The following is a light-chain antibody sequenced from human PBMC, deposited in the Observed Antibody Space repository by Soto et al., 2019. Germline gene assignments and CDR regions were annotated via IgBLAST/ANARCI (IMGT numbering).Light chain of an antibody. Sequence: QSVLTQPPSVSGAPGQRVTISCTGSSSNIGAIYDVQWYQQLPGTAPKLLIYGNSNRPSGVPDRFSGSKSGTSASLAITALQADDEADYYCQSYDSSLSGWVFGGGTKLTVL. V-gene: IGLV1-40*01. CDR3: QSYDSSLSGWV. CDR1: SSNIGAIYD. J-gene: IGLJ3*02. CDR2: GNS.